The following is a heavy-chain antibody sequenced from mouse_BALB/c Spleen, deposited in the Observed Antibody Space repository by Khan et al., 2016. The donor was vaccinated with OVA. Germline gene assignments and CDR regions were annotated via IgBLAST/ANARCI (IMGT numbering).Heavy chain of an antibody. CDR3: ARGEKYGYDPSWFAY. CDR2: IDPSDSET. CDR1: GYTFTSYW. V-gene: IGHV1-61*01. J-gene: IGHJ3*01. Sequence: QVQLQQSGAELVRPGASVKLSCKASGYTFTSYWMNWVKQRPGQGLEWIGMIDPSDSETHYNQMFKDKATLTVDKFTRTAYMQLSSLTSEDSAVYYCARGEKYGYDPSWFAYWGQGTLVTVSS. D-gene: IGHD2-2*01.